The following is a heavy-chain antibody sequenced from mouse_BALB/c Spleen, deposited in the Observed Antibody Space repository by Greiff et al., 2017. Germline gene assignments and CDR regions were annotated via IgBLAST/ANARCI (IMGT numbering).Heavy chain of an antibody. CDR1: GFTFSSYA. J-gene: IGHJ4*01. D-gene: IGHD2-3*01. Sequence: EVQVVESGGGLVKPGGSLKLSCAASGFTFSSYAMSWVRQTPEKRLEWVASISSGGSTYYPDSVKGRFTISRDNARNILYLQMSSLRSEDTAMYYCARGRGYYPYYYAMDYWGQGTSVTVSS. CDR3: ARGRGYYPYYYAMDY. CDR2: ISSGGST. V-gene: IGHV5-6-5*01.